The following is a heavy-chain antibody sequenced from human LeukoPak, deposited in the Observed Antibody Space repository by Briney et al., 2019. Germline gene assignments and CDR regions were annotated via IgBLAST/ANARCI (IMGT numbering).Heavy chain of an antibody. Sequence: PGGSLRLSCAASGFTVSNNYMGWVRQAPGKGLEWVSITYSDSSTNYADSVKGRFTISRDTSQNTLSLQMNSLRAEDTAVYYCVRNNRDFNAAFDIWGQGTVVTVSS. V-gene: IGHV3-53*01. CDR2: TYSDSST. D-gene: IGHD1/OR15-1a*01. J-gene: IGHJ3*02. CDR1: GFTVSNNY. CDR3: VRNNRDFNAAFDI.